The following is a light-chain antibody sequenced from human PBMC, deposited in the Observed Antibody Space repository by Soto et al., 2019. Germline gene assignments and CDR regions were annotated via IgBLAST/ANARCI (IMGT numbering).Light chain of an antibody. J-gene: IGLJ1*01. CDR3: SSYTSSSTPYV. CDR2: EVS. CDR1: SSDVGGYNY. V-gene: IGLV2-14*01. Sequence: QSVLTQPASVSGSPGQSITISCTGTSSDVGGYNYVSWYQQHPGKAPKLMIYEVSNRPSGVSHRFSGSKSGNTASLTISGLQAEDEADYYCSSYTSSSTPYVFATGTKLTLL.